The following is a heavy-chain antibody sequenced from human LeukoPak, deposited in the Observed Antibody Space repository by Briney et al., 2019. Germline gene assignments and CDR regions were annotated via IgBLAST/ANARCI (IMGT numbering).Heavy chain of an antibody. CDR1: GGSISSSSYY. V-gene: IGHV4-39*01. D-gene: IGHD5-12*01. CDR3: ARHPKRDGYTA. J-gene: IGHJ4*02. CDR2: VYYSGIT. Sequence: SETLSLTCTVSGGSISSSSYYWGWIRQPPGKGLEWIGNVYYSGITYYNPSLKSRVIVSLDTPKSQFSLKLSSVTAADTAVYYCARHPKRDGYTAWGQGTLVTVSS.